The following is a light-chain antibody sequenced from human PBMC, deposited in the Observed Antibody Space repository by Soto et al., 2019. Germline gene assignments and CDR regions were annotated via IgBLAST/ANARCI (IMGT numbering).Light chain of an antibody. CDR3: QSFDSSRLGLL. J-gene: IGLJ2*01. Sequence: QSALTQPPSVSGAPGQRVTISCTGSSSNIGAGYAVHWYQQLPGKAPKLLMYDNNNRPSGVPKRFSGSKSGTSASLAIAGLQTEDEADYFCQSFDSSRLGLLFGGGTKLTVL. V-gene: IGLV1-40*01. CDR2: DNN. CDR1: SSNIGAGYA.